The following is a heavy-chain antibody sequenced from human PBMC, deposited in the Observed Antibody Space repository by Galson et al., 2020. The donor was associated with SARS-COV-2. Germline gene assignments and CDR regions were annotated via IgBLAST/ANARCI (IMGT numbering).Heavy chain of an antibody. J-gene: IGHJ5*02. CDR2: IYYSGST. D-gene: IGHD4-17*01. CDR1: GGSISSGDYY. Sequence: SETLSLTCTVSGGSISSGDYYWSWIRQPPGKGLEWIGYIYYSGSTYYNPSLKSRVTISVDTSKNQFSLKLSSVTAADTAVYYCARVRRGFHWVTTSGNWFDPWGQGTLVTVSS. CDR3: ARVRRGFHWVTTSGNWFDP. V-gene: IGHV4-30-4*08.